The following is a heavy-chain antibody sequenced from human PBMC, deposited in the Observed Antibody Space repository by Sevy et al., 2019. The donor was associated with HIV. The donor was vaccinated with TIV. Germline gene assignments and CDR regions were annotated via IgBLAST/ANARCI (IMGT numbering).Heavy chain of an antibody. D-gene: IGHD1-1*01. CDR3: ARESSQPVGHDAFDI. CDR1: GFTVSSNY. CDR2: IYSGGST. Sequence: GGCLRLSCAASGFTVSSNYMSWVRQAPGKGLEWVSVIYSGGSTYYADSVKGRFTISRDNSKNTLYLQMNSLRAEDTAVYYCARESSQPVGHDAFDIWGQGTMVTVSS. V-gene: IGHV3-53*01. J-gene: IGHJ3*02.